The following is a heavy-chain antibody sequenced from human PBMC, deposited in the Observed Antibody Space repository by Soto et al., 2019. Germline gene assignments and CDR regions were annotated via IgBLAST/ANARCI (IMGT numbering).Heavy chain of an antibody. CDR1: GFIFSHYA. CDR2: IGGGGDDT. J-gene: IGHJ4*02. D-gene: IGHD1-1*01. CDR3: AKDAVPRNDLWDYFEF. V-gene: IGHV3-23*01. Sequence: AGGSLRLSCAASGFIFSHYAMSWARQAPGKGLEWVSSIGGGGDDTNYADSVKGRFTISRDNSKNTLFLQMNSLRVEDTAVYFCAKDAVPRNDLWDYFEFGGQGTLVTVSS.